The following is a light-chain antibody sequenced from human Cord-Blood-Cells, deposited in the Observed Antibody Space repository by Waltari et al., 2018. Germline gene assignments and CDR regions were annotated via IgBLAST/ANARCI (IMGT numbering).Light chain of an antibody. Sequence: DNQMTQSPSSLSASVGDRFTITCRASHRISSYFNWYQQKPGKAPKLLIYAASSLQSGVPSRFSGSGSGTDFTLTISSLQPEDFATYYCQQSYSTPYTFGQGTKLEIK. CDR2: AAS. J-gene: IGKJ2*01. CDR3: QQSYSTPYT. V-gene: IGKV1-39*01. CDR1: HRISSY.